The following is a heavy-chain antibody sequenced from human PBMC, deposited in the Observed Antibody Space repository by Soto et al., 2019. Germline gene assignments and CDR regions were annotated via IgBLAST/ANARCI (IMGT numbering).Heavy chain of an antibody. J-gene: IGHJ6*02. CDR3: ARAVATIRSYYYGMDV. CDR1: GFTFSSYW. Sequence: GGSLRLSCAASGFTFSSYWMSWVRQAPGKGLEWVANIKQDGSEKYYVDSVKGRFTISRDNAKNSLYLQMNSLRAEDTAVYYCARAVATIRSYYYGMDVWGQGTTVTVSS. D-gene: IGHD5-12*01. V-gene: IGHV3-7*01. CDR2: IKQDGSEK.